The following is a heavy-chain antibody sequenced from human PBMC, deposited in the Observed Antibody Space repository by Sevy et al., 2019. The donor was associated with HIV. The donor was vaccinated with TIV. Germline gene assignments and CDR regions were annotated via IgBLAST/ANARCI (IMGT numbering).Heavy chain of an antibody. CDR1: GGTFSSYA. V-gene: IGHV1-69*13. CDR2: IISIFGTA. Sequence: ASVKVSCKASGGTFSSYAISWVRQAPGQGLEWMGGIISIFGTANYAQKFQGRVTITADESTSTAYMELSSLRSEDTAVYYCARDQGGYSGYYPPDYWGQGTLVTVSS. CDR3: ARDQGGYSGYYPPDY. D-gene: IGHD5-12*01. J-gene: IGHJ4*02.